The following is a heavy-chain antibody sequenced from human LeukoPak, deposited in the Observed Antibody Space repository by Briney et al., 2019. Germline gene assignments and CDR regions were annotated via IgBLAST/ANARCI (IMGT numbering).Heavy chain of an antibody. CDR3: ARHEGHSYGYEYYFDY. D-gene: IGHD5-18*01. J-gene: IGHJ4*02. Sequence: PSETLSLTCTVSGASISSYYWSWIRQPPGKGLEWIGYISGRGSIYYNSSLKSRVTISIDTSKNQFSLKLSSVTAADTAVYYCARHEGHSYGYEYYFDYWGQGTQVTVSS. CDR2: ISGRGSI. CDR1: GASISSYY. V-gene: IGHV4-59*08.